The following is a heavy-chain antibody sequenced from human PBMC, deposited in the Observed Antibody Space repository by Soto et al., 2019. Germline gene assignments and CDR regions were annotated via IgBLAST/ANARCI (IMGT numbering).Heavy chain of an antibody. CDR3: AIDQLSLYYYCYGKDV. CDR2: ISYDGSNK. J-gene: IGHJ6*02. Sequence: QPGGSLRLSCAASGFTFSSYAMHWVRQAPGKGLEWVAVISYDGSNKYYADSVKGRFAISRDNSKNTLYLQMNSLRAEDTAVYYCAIDQLSLYYYCYGKDVWSQGTTVTVSS. CDR1: GFTFSSYA. V-gene: IGHV3-30*09.